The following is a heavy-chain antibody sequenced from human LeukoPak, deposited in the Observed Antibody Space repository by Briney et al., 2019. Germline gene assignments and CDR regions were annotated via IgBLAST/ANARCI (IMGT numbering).Heavy chain of an antibody. CDR2: INEDGSKK. Sequence: PGGSLRLSCAASGFTFTNYRMIWVRQAPGKGLEWVANINEDGSKKYYVGSVEGRFTISRDNAKNSVFLQMNSLRAEDAAMYYCASSSYSSSSSWGQGTLVTVSS. CDR1: GFTFTNYR. D-gene: IGHD6-6*01. J-gene: IGHJ5*02. V-gene: IGHV3-7*01. CDR3: ASSSYSSSSS.